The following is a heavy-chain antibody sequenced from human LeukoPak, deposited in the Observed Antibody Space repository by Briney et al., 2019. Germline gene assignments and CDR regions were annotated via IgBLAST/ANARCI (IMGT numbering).Heavy chain of an antibody. CDR1: GFTFSSYA. V-gene: IGHV3-23*01. D-gene: IGHD2-21*02. CDR2: ISGSGDST. J-gene: IGHJ4*02. CDR3: AKVGLAYCGGDCYSSYFDY. Sequence: GGSLRLSCAASGFTFSSYAMSWVRQAPGKGLEWVSAISGSGDSTYYADSVKGRFTISRDNSKNTLYLQMNSLRAEDTAVYYCAKVGLAYCGGDCYSSYFDYWGQGTLVTVSS.